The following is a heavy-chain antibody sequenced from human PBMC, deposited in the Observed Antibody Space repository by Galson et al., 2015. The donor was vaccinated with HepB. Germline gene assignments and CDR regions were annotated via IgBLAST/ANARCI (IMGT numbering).Heavy chain of an antibody. V-gene: IGHV3-23*01. J-gene: IGHJ5*02. D-gene: IGHD4-17*01. Sequence: SLRLSCAASGLTFRNYAMTWVRQAPGKGLEWVSSISGIGNQRYYADSVKGRFTISRDNPKNTLNLLMNNLRVEDTAVYYCAMMGSFGDYDFVPWGQGTLVTVPS. CDR1: GLTFRNYA. CDR3: AMMGSFGDYDFVP. CDR2: ISGIGNQR.